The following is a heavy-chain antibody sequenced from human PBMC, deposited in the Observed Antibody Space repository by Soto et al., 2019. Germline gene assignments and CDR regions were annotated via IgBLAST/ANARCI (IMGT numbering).Heavy chain of an antibody. CDR2: ISGSGGST. D-gene: IGHD1-26*01. J-gene: IGHJ4*02. CDR3: AKASAPGGTYFPLWF. Sequence: GGSLRLSCAASGFTFSSYGMSWVRQAPGKGLEWVSSISGSGGSTYYAGSVKGRFTISRDNSKNTLYLQMNSLRAEDRAVYYCAKASAPGGTYFPLWFWGQGTLVTVSS. V-gene: IGHV3-23*01. CDR1: GFTFSSYG.